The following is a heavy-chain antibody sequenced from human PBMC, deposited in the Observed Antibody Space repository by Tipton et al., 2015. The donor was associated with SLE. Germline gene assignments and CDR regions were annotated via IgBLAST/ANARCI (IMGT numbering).Heavy chain of an antibody. D-gene: IGHD3-3*01. CDR2: IYKSGKT. Sequence: TLSLTCGVSGDSVDRSDYCWGWIRQSPGKGLEWIGSIYKSGKTEYSPSLKSRVAVSVDTAKNQFSLKLYSATAADTAVYYCARILPDYFFYGMDVWGQGTTVTVSS. CDR3: ARILPDYFFYGMDV. CDR1: GDSVDRSDYC. J-gene: IGHJ6*02. V-gene: IGHV4-39*01.